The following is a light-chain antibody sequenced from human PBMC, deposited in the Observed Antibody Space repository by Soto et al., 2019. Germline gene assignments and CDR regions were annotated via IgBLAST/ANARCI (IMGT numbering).Light chain of an antibody. Sequence: EIVLTQSPGTLSLSPGERATLSCRASQSVSSSYLAWYQQKPGQAPRLLIYGASSRATGIPDRFSGSGSGSDFTLTISRLEPEDWARYYCQQYGSSPAVTCGGGTKVEIK. CDR2: GAS. CDR1: QSVSSSY. J-gene: IGKJ4*01. CDR3: QQYGSSPAVT. V-gene: IGKV3-20*01.